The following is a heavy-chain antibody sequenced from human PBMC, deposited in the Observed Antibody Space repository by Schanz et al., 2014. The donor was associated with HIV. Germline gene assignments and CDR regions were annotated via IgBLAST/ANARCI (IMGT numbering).Heavy chain of an antibody. CDR1: GFTFSSYG. D-gene: IGHD3-16*01. CDR2: ISDDGSNK. CDR3: ARVANWDYYGMDV. Sequence: QVHLVESGGGVVQPGRSLRLSCVASGFTFSSYGMHWVRQAPGKGLEWVAFISDDGSNKYYADSVKGRFTISRDNSKNTLYLQMNSLRAEDTAVYYCARVANWDYYGMDVWGRGTTVTVSS. J-gene: IGHJ6*02. V-gene: IGHV3-30*03.